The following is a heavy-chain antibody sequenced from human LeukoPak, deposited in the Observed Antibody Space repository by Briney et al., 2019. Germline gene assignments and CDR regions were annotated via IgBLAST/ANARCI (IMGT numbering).Heavy chain of an antibody. J-gene: IGHJ4*02. Sequence: SGPTLVRPTQTLTLTCTFSGFSLNSNGVGVARIRQPPGEALEWLALISWDDYKRSNPFLRSRLSITKDTSKNQVVLTMTNMDPVDTGTYYCAHSGYNSGFYFDYWGQGTLVTVSS. CDR3: AHSGYNSGFYFDY. V-gene: IGHV2-5*02. CDR1: GFSLNSNGVG. CDR2: ISWDDYK. D-gene: IGHD6-19*01.